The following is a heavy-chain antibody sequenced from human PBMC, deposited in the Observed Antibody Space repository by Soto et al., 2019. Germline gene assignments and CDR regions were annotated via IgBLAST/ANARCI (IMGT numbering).Heavy chain of an antibody. CDR1: GYTFTSYG. Sequence: ASVRVSCKASGYTFTSYGISWVRQAPGQGLEWMGWINAGNGNTKYSQKFQGRVTITRDTSASTAYMELSSLRSEDTAVYYCARGYTFPFDPWGQGTLVNVSS. V-gene: IGHV1-3*01. CDR3: ARGYTFPFDP. D-gene: IGHD1-26*01. CDR2: INAGNGNT. J-gene: IGHJ5*02.